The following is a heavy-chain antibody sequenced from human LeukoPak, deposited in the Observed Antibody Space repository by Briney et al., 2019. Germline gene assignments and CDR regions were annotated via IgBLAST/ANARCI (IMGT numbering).Heavy chain of an antibody. D-gene: IGHD3-3*01. Sequence: PGRSLRLSCVASGFTLTRNCMHWVRQAPGKGPEWVAAIPHDGSNALYADSVKGRFTISRDDSKNTQYLQMNSLRIEDSAMYYCATGSDYYYASWGQGTLVTVSS. CDR3: ATGSDYYYAS. V-gene: IGHV3-30*03. CDR1: GFTLTRNC. CDR2: IPHDGSNA. J-gene: IGHJ5*02.